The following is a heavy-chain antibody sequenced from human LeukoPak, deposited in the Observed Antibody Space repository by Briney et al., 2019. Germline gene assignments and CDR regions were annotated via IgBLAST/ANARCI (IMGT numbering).Heavy chain of an antibody. V-gene: IGHV3-21*05. CDR2: ISSSSSYI. CDR1: GFTFSNYG. CDR3: ARGLSDSYGYGY. Sequence: GGSLRLSCAASGFTFSNYGMNWVRQAPGKGLEWVSYISSSSSYIYYADSVKGRFTISRDDAKNSLYLQMNSLRAEDTAVYYCARGLSDSYGYGYWGQGTLVTVSS. D-gene: IGHD5-18*01. J-gene: IGHJ4*02.